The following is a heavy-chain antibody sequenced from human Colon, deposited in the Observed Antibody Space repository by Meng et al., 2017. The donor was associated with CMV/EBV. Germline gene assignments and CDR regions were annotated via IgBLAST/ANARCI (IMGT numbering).Heavy chain of an antibody. CDR2: INSDGSSS. CDR3: ARDFYCSSTSCSVSYGMDV. CDR1: GFTFSSYW. V-gene: IGHV3-74*01. Sequence: GGPLRLSCAASGFTFSSYWMHWVRQAPGKGLVWVSRINSDGSSSSFADSVKGRFTISRDNAKNTLYLQMNSLRAEDTAVYYCARDFYCSSTSCSVSYGMDVWGQGTTVTVSS. D-gene: IGHD2-2*01. J-gene: IGHJ6*02.